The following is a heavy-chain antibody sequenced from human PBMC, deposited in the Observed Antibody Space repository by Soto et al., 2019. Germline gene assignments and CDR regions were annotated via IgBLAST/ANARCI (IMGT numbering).Heavy chain of an antibody. D-gene: IGHD6-13*01. CDR2: IIPILGIA. Sequence: QVQLVQSGAEVKKPGSSVKVSCKASGGTFSSYTISWVRQAPGQGLEWMGRIIPILGIANYAQKFQGRVTITADKVASTAYMELSSLRSEDTAVYYCARDEGSSSVFGVLDPWGQGTLVTVSS. V-gene: IGHV1-69*08. CDR1: GGTFSSYT. J-gene: IGHJ5*02. CDR3: ARDEGSSSVFGVLDP.